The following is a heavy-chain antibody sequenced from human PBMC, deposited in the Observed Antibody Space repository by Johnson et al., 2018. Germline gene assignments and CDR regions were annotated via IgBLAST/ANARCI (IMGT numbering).Heavy chain of an antibody. Sequence: QVQLVQSGGGVVQHGRSLRLSCAASGFTFSSYAMHWVRQAPGKGLEWVAAISYDGSNKYSEDSVKGRFTISRDNSKNTLYLQMNSLRAEDAAVYYCARSSTIFGVVITYYMDVWGKGTTVTVSS. CDR1: GFTFSSYA. CDR2: ISYDGSNK. D-gene: IGHD3-3*01. CDR3: ARSSTIFGVVITYYMDV. V-gene: IGHV3-30-3*01. J-gene: IGHJ6*03.